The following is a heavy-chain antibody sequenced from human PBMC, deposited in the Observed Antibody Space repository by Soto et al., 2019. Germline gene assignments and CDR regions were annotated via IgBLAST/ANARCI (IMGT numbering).Heavy chain of an antibody. CDR1: GFTFINYA. J-gene: IGHJ4*02. V-gene: IGHV3-23*01. Sequence: GGSLRLSCAASGFTFINYAMTWVRQAPGKGLEWVSAISGGGGSTYYADSVKGRFTISRDNSKNTLYLQMNGLRAEDTAVYYCAKAGNYDIVVTVPATRKLDYWGQGTLVTVSS. CDR3: AKAGNYDIVVTVPATRKLDY. D-gene: IGHD2-15*01. CDR2: ISGGGGST.